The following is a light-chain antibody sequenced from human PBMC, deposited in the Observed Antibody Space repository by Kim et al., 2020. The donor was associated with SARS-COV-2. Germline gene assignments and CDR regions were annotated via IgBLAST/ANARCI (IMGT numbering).Light chain of an antibody. CDR1: SGTIVSNY. J-gene: IGLJ3*02. CDR3: QSYDSSNQV. V-gene: IGLV6-57*03. CDR2: EDD. Sequence: NFMLTQPHSVSESPGKTVTISSTRSSGTIVSNYVQWYQQRPGSAPTTVIYEDDQRPSGVPDRFSGSIDRSSNSASLTISGLKTEDEADYYCQSYDSSNQVFGGGTQLTVL.